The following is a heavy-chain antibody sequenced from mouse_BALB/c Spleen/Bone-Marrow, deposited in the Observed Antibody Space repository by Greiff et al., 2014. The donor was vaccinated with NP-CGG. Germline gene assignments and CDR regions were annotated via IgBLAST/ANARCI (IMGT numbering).Heavy chain of an antibody. D-gene: IGHD4-1*01. Sequence: DVKLVESGGGLVKPGGSLRLSCAASGSTFSSYAMSWVRQTPEKRLEWVATINSGGSYTYYPDSVKGRFTISRDNAKNTLYLQMSSLRSEDTAMYYCARGDWDEAMDYWGQGTSVTVST. J-gene: IGHJ4*01. V-gene: IGHV5-9-1*01. CDR2: INSGGSYT. CDR1: GSTFSSYA. CDR3: ARGDWDEAMDY.